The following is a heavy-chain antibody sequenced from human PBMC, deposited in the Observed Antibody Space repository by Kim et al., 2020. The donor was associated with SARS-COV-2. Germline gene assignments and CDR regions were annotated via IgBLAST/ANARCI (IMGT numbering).Heavy chain of an antibody. Sequence: DSVKGRFTISRDNSKNTLYLQMNSLRAEDTAVYYCAKARRFSLGAYGMDVWGQGTTVTVSS. J-gene: IGHJ6*02. D-gene: IGHD3-10*01. V-gene: IGHV3-23*01. CDR3: AKARRFSLGAYGMDV.